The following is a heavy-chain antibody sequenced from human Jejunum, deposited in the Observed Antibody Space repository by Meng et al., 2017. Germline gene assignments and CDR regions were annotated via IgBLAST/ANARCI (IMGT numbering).Heavy chain of an antibody. V-gene: IGHV3-7*01. J-gene: IGHJ6*02. D-gene: IGHD3-10*01. Sequence: GESLKISCAASGFTFASYWMSWVRQAPGKGLECVANIKQDGSEKYYVDSLKGRFTISRDNAKGSLYLQMNSLRAEDTAVYYCARDRARGAGPVNFYYNGMDVWGQGTMVTVSS. CDR2: IKQDGSEK. CDR3: ARDRARGAGPVNFYYNGMDV. CDR1: GFTFASYW.